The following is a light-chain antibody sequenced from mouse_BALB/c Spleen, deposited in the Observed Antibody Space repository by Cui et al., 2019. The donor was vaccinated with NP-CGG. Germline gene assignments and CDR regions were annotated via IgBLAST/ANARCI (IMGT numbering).Light chain of an antibody. CDR1: TGAVTTSNY. V-gene: IGLV1*01. J-gene: IGLJ1*01. Sequence: HAVLTQESALTTSPVETVTLTCRSNTGAVTTSNYANWVQEKPDHLFTGLIGGTNNRTPGVPARFSGSLIGDKAALTITGAQTEDEAIYFCALWYSNHWVFGGGTKLTVL. CDR2: GTN. CDR3: ALWYSNHWV.